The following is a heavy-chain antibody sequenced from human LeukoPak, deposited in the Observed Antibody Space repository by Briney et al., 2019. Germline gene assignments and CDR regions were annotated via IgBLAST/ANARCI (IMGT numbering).Heavy chain of an antibody. CDR2: IYPDESNI. Sequence: GESLRISCKGSGYSFPTYWIAWVRQMPGKGLEWMGIIYPDESNIRYSPSFQGQVTISADKSISTAYLQWSSLKASDTAMYYCARPPSRGYSSSFEYWGQGTLVTVSS. V-gene: IGHV5-51*01. D-gene: IGHD2-2*03. CDR3: ARPPSRGYSSSFEY. J-gene: IGHJ4*02. CDR1: GYSFPTYW.